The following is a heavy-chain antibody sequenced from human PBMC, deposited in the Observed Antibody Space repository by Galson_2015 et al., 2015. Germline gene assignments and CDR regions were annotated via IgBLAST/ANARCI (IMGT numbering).Heavy chain of an antibody. V-gene: IGHV2-70*04. J-gene: IGHJ2*01. CDR1: GFSLSTTGMR. CDR3: ARMATDWYFDL. Sequence: PALVKPTQPLTLTCTFSGFSLSTTGMRVSWIRQSPGKALEWLARIDWDDDKFYSTSLKTRLTISKDTSKNQVVLRMTNMDPVDTATYYCARMATDWYFDLWGRGTLVTVSS. CDR2: IDWDDDK.